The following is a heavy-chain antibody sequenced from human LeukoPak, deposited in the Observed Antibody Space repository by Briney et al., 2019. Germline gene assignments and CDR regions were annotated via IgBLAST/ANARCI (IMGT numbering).Heavy chain of an antibody. J-gene: IGHJ3*02. V-gene: IGHV1-18*01. CDR2: ISAYNGNT. CDR1: GGTFSSYA. CDR3: ARTLSGSYYLGAFDI. D-gene: IGHD1-26*01. Sequence: ASVRVSCKASGGTFSSYAISWVRQAPGQGLEWMGWISAYNGNTNYAQKLQGRVTMTTDTSTSTAYMELRSLRSDDTAVYYCARTLSGSYYLGAFDIWGQGTMVTVSS.